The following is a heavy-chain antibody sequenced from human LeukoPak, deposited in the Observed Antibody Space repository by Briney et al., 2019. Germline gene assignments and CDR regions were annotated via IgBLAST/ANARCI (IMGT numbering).Heavy chain of an antibody. D-gene: IGHD3-10*01. CDR3: ARDRGVRGVIETFFDY. V-gene: IGHV3-33*01. Sequence: PGGSLRLSCAASGFTFSSYGMHWVRQAPGKGLEWVAVIWYDGSNKYYADSVKGRSTISRDNSKNTLYLQMNSLRAEDTAVYYCARDRGVRGVIETFFDYWGQGTLVTVSS. CDR2: IWYDGSNK. J-gene: IGHJ4*02. CDR1: GFTFSSYG.